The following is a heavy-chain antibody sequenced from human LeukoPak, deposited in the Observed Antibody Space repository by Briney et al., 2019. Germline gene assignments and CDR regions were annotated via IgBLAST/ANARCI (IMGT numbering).Heavy chain of an antibody. CDR3: VRSSPGSSWLSVFDI. D-gene: IGHD3-10*01. V-gene: IGHV3-11*01. CDR2: ISSSGSTI. J-gene: IGHJ3*02. CDR1: GFTFSDYY. Sequence: GGSLRLSCAASGFTFSDYYMSWIRQAPGKGLEWVSYISSSGSTIYYADSVKGRFTISRDNAKNSLYLQMNSLRAEDTAVYYCVRSSPGSSWLSVFDIWGQGTMVTGSS.